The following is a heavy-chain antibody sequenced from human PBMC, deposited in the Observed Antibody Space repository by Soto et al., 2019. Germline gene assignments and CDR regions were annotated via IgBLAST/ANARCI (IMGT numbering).Heavy chain of an antibody. CDR3: ARAYDDILTGYYYFDY. CDR1: GFTFSSYW. CDR2: LKQDGSEK. Sequence: GGSLRLSCAASGFTFSSYWMSWVRQAPGKGLGWVANLKQDGSEKYYVDSVKGRFTISRDSAKNTLYLQMNSLRAEDAAVYYYARAYDDILTGYYYFDYWGQGTLVTVSS. V-gene: IGHV3-7*01. D-gene: IGHD3-9*01. J-gene: IGHJ4*02.